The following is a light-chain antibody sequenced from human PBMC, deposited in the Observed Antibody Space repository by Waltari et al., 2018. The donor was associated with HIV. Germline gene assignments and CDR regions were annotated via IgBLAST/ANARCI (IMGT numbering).Light chain of an antibody. V-gene: IGLV2-8*01. J-gene: IGLJ2*01. CDR2: DVY. Sequence: QSALTQSPSASGSPGQAVPISCTGTSSDIGSYDYVSWYQQHPGKAPKLIIYDVYKRHSGVPDRFSGSKSGNTASLTVSGLQTEDEATYYCSSYAGSKNRVVFGGGTFLTVL. CDR1: SSDIGSYDY. CDR3: SSYAGSKNRVV.